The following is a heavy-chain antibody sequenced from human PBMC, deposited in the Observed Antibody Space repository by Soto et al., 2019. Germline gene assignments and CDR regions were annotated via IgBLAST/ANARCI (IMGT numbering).Heavy chain of an antibody. J-gene: IGHJ6*02. V-gene: IGHV3-30*03. CDR2: ISYDGSNK. Sequence: QVQLVESGGGVVQPGRSLRLSCAASGFTFSSYGMHWVRQAPGKGLEWVEVISYDGSNKYYADSVKGRFTISRDNSKHTLYLQMNSLRAEDTAVYYCATSSAARPVRYGMDVWGQGTTVTVSS. D-gene: IGHD6-6*01. CDR3: ATSSAARPVRYGMDV. CDR1: GFTFSSYG.